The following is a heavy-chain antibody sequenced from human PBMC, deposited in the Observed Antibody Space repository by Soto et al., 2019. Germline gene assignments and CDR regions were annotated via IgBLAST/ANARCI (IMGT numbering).Heavy chain of an antibody. CDR3: AEMFNYYDSSGYYPYYYGMDV. Sequence: SETLSLTCTVSGGSISSSSYYWGWIRQPPGKGLEWIGSIYYSGSTYYDPSLKSRVTISVDTSKNQFSLKLSSVTAADTAVYYCAEMFNYYDSSGYYPYYYGMDVWGQGTTVTVSS. CDR2: IYYSGST. CDR1: GGSISSSSYY. V-gene: IGHV4-39*01. D-gene: IGHD3-22*01. J-gene: IGHJ6*02.